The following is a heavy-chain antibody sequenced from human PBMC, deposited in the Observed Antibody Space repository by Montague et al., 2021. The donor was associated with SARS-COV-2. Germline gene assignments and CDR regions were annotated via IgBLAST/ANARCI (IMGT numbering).Heavy chain of an antibody. CDR3: ARVGAAVPGIRSTYNFNI. CDR1: GFSLSTSGVC. V-gene: IGHV2-70*13. J-gene: IGHJ4*02. Sequence: PALVKPTQTLTLTCTFSGFSLSTSGVCVSWIRQPPGKALEWLALIDWDDDKYYSASLKTRLTISKGPSTNQVVLTMTNMDPVDTGTYYCARVGAAVPGIRSTYNFNIWGQGTQVTVSS. D-gene: IGHD6-19*01. CDR2: IDWDDDK.